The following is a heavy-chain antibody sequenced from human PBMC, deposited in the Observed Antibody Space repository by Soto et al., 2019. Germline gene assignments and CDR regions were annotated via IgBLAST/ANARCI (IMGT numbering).Heavy chain of an antibody. D-gene: IGHD2-15*01. J-gene: IGHJ4*02. CDR3: ARAYHLVPKF. CDR2: MNPDSGNS. Sequence: QVHLVQSGAEVRKPGASVRVSCKTSGYTFTHFDIHWVRQATGQGLEWVGWMNPDSGNSGFTQRFQGRVSMTRNGSMSTAYMEIHSMTSADPALYYCARAYHLVPKFWGQGTLVTVSS. V-gene: IGHV1-8*01. CDR1: GYTFTHFD.